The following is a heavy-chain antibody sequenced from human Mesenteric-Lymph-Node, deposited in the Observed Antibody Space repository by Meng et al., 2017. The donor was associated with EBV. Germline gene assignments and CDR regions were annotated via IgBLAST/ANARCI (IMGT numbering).Heavy chain of an antibody. CDR1: GGSISSDNW. CDR3: ASVIYGSGLNSWFDP. CDR2: IHHSGAT. V-gene: IGHV4-4*02. Sequence: LPGPGQGQVKPSGTLAPPCAVSGGSISSDNWWTWVRQPPGKGLEWIGEIHHSGATNYNPSLKSRVTISVDKSKNQFSLKLSSVTAADAAVYFCASVIYGSGLNSWFDPWGHGTLVTVSS. J-gene: IGHJ5*02. D-gene: IGHD3-10*01.